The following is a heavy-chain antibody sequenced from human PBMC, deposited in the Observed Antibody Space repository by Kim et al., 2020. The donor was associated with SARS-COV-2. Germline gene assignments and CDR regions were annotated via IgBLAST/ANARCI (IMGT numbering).Heavy chain of an antibody. CDR1: GYTFNIYY. J-gene: IGHJ6*02. CDR2: IYPDSGGT. CDR3: ACTSYYGMDV. Sequence: ASVKVSCKASGYTFNIYYIHWVRQAPGHGLEWMGWIYPDSGGTNVAPKFQGRVTMTTDTSINTAYMELSRLRSDDTAVYYCACTSYYGMDVWGQGTTVTV. V-gene: IGHV1-2*02.